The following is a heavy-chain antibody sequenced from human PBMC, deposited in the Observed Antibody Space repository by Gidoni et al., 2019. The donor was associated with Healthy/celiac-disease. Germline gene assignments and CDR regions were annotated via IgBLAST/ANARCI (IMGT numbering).Heavy chain of an antibody. D-gene: IGHD3-16*01. CDR2: INHSGST. J-gene: IGHJ4*02. CDR3: ASLGAWGEATRPFDY. V-gene: IGHV4-34*01. Sequence: QVQLQQWGAGLLKPSETLSLTCAVYGGSFSGYYWSWIRQPPGKGLEWIGEINHSGSTNYNPSLKSRVTISVDTSKNQFSLKLSSVTAADTAVYYCASLGAWGEATRPFDYWGQGTLVTVSS. CDR1: GGSFSGYY.